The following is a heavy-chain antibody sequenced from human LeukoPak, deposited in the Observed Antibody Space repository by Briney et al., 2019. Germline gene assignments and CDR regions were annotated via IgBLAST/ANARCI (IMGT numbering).Heavy chain of an antibody. J-gene: IGHJ4*02. CDR1: GFTFSTYS. CDR3: ARASGDTVDTTTMGSY. Sequence: PGGSLRLSCAASGFTFSTYSMNWVRQAPGKGLEWVSSISSSAYIYYADSVKGRFTISRDNAKNSLYLQMNSLRAEDTAVYYCARASGDTVDTTTMGSYWGQGTLVTVSS. CDR2: ISSSAYI. D-gene: IGHD5-18*01. V-gene: IGHV3-21*01.